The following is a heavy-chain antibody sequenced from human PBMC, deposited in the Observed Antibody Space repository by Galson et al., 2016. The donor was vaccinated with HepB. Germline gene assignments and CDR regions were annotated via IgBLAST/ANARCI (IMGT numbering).Heavy chain of an antibody. D-gene: IGHD3-22*01. Sequence: SLRLSCADSGFNVSYSYMTWVRQAPGKGLEWVSIVYSDGKTFYADSVKGRFTISRGNSKNTLYLQMNSLRAEDTAVYYCALYYYDSSGFVEYLQHWGQGTRVTVSS. CDR2: VYSDGKT. CDR1: GFNVSYSY. J-gene: IGHJ1*01. V-gene: IGHV3-53*01. CDR3: ALYYYDSSGFVEYLQH.